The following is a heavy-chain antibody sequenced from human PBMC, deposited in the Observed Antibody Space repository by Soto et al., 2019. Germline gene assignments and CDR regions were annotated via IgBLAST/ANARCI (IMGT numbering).Heavy chain of an antibody. Sequence: PGGSLRLSCRASGFSFSSFAMTWVRQAPGKGLEWVSSIGGSGIITYYTDSVKGRFTISRDNSGNTLFLHMNSLRADDTAVYYCAKDPNGDYVGAFDSWGQGTLVIVSS. CDR1: GFSFSSFA. D-gene: IGHD3-16*01. CDR3: AKDPNGDYVGAFDS. V-gene: IGHV3-23*01. CDR2: IGGSGIIT. J-gene: IGHJ4*02.